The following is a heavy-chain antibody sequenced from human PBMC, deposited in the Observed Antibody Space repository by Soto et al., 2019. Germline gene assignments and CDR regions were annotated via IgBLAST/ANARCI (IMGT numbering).Heavy chain of an antibody. CDR2: IYGSAAKI. V-gene: IGHV3-23*01. D-gene: IGHD3-3*01. CDR1: GFAFDQYT. J-gene: IGHJ4*01. Sequence: EVQLLESGGDLVRPGGSLRLSCAGSGFAFDQYTINWVRQAPGRGLEWVSGIYGSAAKIFYADSVKGRFTISRDNSRKTVYLQMNSLRDDDSAVYYCAKDREPYGLWDIDWWGQGTRVTVSS. CDR3: AKDREPYGLWDIDW.